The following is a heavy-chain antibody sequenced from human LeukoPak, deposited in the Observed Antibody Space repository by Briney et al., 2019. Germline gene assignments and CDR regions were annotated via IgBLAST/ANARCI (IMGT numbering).Heavy chain of an antibody. CDR2: INPNSGDT. V-gene: IGHV1-2*02. Sequence: ASVRVSCKASGYSFTGNYMHWVRQAPGQGLEWMGWINPNSGDTNFAQKFQGRVTMTRDTSISTVYMELSRLTSDDTAVFYCARGYYDGSDFEYFQHWGQGTLVTVSS. D-gene: IGHD3-22*01. J-gene: IGHJ1*01. CDR3: ARGYYDGSDFEYFQH. CDR1: GYSFTGNY.